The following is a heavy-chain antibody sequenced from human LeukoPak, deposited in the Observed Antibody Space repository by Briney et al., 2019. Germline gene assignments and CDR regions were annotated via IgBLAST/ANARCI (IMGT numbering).Heavy chain of an antibody. J-gene: IGHJ4*02. CDR3: ASSYDSSGYYPYYFDY. V-gene: IGHV3-48*01. CDR2: ISSSGSTI. CDR1: GFTFSTYS. Sequence: GGSLRLSCAVSGFTFSTYSMNWVRQAPGKGLEWISYISSSGSTINYADSVKGRFTISRDNAKDSLYLQMNSLRAEDTAVYYCASSYDSSGYYPYYFDYWGQGTLVTVSS. D-gene: IGHD3-22*01.